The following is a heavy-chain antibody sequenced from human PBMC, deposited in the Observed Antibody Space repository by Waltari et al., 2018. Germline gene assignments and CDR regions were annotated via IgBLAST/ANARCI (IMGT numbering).Heavy chain of an antibody. Sequence: QVQLHQWGAGLLQPSETLSLTCAVSGGPFTDYSWSGIRQPPGRGLEWIGEISHSGVTHYNPSLRSRVTMSVDTIKKHFSLKLTSLTAADTAVYFCARTWGYSPPLGWFDPWGQGTRVTISS. V-gene: IGHV4-34*01. J-gene: IGHJ5*02. CDR3: ARTWGYSPPLGWFDP. CDR1: GGPFTDYS. CDR2: ISHSGVT. D-gene: IGHD2-2*02.